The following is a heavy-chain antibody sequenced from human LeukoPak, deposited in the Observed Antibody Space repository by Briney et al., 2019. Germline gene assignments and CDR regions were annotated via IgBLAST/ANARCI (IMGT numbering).Heavy chain of an antibody. Sequence: GGSLRLSCAASGFTFSSYWMSWVRQAPGKGLEWVANIKQDGSEKYYVDSVKGRFTISRDNAKNSLYLQMNSLRAEDTAVYYCAREAPPDYGDYPDYWGQGTLVTVSS. CDR1: GFTFSSYW. V-gene: IGHV3-7*01. D-gene: IGHD4-17*01. CDR2: IKQDGSEK. CDR3: AREAPPDYGDYPDY. J-gene: IGHJ4*02.